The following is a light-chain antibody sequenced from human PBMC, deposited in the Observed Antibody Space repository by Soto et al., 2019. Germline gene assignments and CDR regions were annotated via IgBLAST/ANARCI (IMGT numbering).Light chain of an antibody. J-gene: IGKJ1*01. CDR3: HQYDSSPGK. V-gene: IGKV3-20*01. Sequence: EIVLTQSPGTLSLSPGERATLSCRASQSVSSSYLAWYQQKPGQAPRLLIYGASSRATGIPDRFSGSGSGTDFTLTISRMEPEDFAVYYCHQYDSSPGKFGQGTKVDIK. CDR1: QSVSSSY. CDR2: GAS.